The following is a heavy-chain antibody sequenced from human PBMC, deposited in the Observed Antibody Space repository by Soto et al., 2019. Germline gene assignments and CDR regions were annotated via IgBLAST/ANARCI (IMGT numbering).Heavy chain of an antibody. V-gene: IGHV5-51*01. D-gene: IGHD2-2*02. Sequence: GESLKISCQGSGYSFTTYWIGWVRQMPGKGLEWMGIIYPGDSDTRYSPSFQGQVTISADKSISTAYLQWSSLKASDTAIYYCATGGYCSDNTCYNLFDYWGQGTLVTVSS. CDR2: IYPGDSDT. CDR1: GYSFTTYW. J-gene: IGHJ4*02. CDR3: ATGGYCSDNTCYNLFDY.